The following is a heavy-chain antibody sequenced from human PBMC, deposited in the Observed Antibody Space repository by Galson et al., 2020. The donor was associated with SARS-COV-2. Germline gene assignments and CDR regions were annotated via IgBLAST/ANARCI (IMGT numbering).Heavy chain of an antibody. CDR1: GFTFSSYA. D-gene: IGHD3-22*01. V-gene: IGHV3-30-3*01. CDR3: ARGAYDSSGYYYWYFDL. Sequence: GGSLRLSCAASGFTFSSYAMHWVRQAPGKGLEWVAVISYDGSNKYYADSVKGRFTISRDNSKNTLYLQMNSLRAEDTAVYYCARGAYDSSGYYYWYFDLWGRDTLVTVSS. CDR2: ISYDGSNK. J-gene: IGHJ2*01.